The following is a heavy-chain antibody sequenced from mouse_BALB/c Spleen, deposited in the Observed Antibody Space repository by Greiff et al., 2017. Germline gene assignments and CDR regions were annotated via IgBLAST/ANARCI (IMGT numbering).Heavy chain of an antibody. CDR1: GFTFSDYG. CDR2: ISNLAYSI. J-gene: IGHJ2*01. CDR3: ARGYYGSSPFDY. Sequence: DVHLVESGGGLVQPGGSRKLSCAASGFTFSDYGMAWVRQAPGKGPEWVAFISNLAYSIYYADTVTGRFTISRENAKNTLYLEMSSLRSEDTAMYYCARGYYGSSPFDYWGQGTTLTVSS. D-gene: IGHD1-1*01. V-gene: IGHV5-15*02.